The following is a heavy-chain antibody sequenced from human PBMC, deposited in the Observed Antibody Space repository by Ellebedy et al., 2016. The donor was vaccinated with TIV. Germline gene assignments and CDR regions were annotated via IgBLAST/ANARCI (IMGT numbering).Heavy chain of an antibody. CDR1: GASISIRTYY. Sequence: LRLSXTVSGASISIRTYYWGWIRQPAGKGLEWIGRIHTGGSTNYNPSLKSRVTVSVDRSKNQFSLTLSSLTAADTAVYYCAREGYSSTWYGAFDFWGQGTVVTVSS. D-gene: IGHD6-13*01. CDR2: IHTGGST. CDR3: AREGYSSTWYGAFDF. J-gene: IGHJ3*01. V-gene: IGHV4-61*02.